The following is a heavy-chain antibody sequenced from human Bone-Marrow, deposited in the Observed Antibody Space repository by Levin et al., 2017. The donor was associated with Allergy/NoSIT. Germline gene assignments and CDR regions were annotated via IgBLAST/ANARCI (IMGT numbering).Heavy chain of an antibody. CDR1: GFTFSNFG. J-gene: IGHJ4*02. CDR2: IGSTSSYR. CDR3: ARAAGVGSYRPFDK. Sequence: PGGSLRLSCSAAGFTFSNFGMNWVRQAPGRGLEWVSSIGSTSSYRYYADSLEGRFTISRDNAKNSLYLQMNNLRAEDTALYYCARAAGVGSYRPFDKWGQGTLVTVSS. V-gene: IGHV3-21*01. D-gene: IGHD3-10*01.